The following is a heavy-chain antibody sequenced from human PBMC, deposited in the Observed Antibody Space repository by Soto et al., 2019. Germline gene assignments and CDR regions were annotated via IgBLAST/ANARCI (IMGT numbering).Heavy chain of an antibody. V-gene: IGHV4-34*01. CDR1: GGSFSGYD. J-gene: IGHJ5*02. Sequence: SETLSLTCAVYGGSFSGYDWSWIRQPPGKGLEWIGEINHSGSTNYNPSLKSRVTISVDTSKNQFSLKLSSVTAADTAVYYCARGMGVIIVGYNWFDPWGQGTLVTVSS. CDR3: ARGMGVIIVGYNWFDP. D-gene: IGHD3-10*01. CDR2: INHSGST.